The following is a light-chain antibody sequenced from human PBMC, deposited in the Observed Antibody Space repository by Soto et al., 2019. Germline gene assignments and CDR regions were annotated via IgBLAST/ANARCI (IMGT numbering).Light chain of an antibody. J-gene: IGLJ2*01. Sequence: QSALTQPASVSGSPGQSIAISCTGTNSDVGGYNYVSWYQQHPGKVPKLMIYDVSNRPSGVSNRFSGSKSANTASLTISGLQAEDEADYYCSSYTSSNTHVVFGGGTKLTVL. V-gene: IGLV2-14*01. CDR3: SSYTSSNTHVV. CDR1: NSDVGGYNY. CDR2: DVS.